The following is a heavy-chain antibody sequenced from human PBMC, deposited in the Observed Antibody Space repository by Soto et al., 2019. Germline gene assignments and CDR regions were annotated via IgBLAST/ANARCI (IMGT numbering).Heavy chain of an antibody. CDR3: ARASTRDSSSWYILLFDY. Sequence: GGSLSLSCAASGFTFSSYGMHWVRQAPGKGLEWVAVIWYDGSNKYYADSVKGRFTISRDNSKNTLYLQMNSLRAEDTAVYYCARASTRDSSSWYILLFDYWGQGTLVTVSS. V-gene: IGHV3-33*01. CDR1: GFTFSSYG. J-gene: IGHJ4*02. CDR2: IWYDGSNK. D-gene: IGHD6-13*01.